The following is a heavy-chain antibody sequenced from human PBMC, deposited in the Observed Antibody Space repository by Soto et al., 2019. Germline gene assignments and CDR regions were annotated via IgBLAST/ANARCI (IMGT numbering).Heavy chain of an antibody. CDR2: IHSGST. Sequence: QVQLQQWGAGMLKPSETLSLTCAVYGGSFSTYYWSWIRQPPGKGLEWIGEIHSGSTSYNPFLKSRVTISVXXSXNXXSLGLRSVTAGDTAVYYCARAKSSGGRYYDYGMDVWGQGTAVTVSS. CDR1: GGSFSTYY. V-gene: IGHV4-34*01. CDR3: ARAKSSGGRYYDYGMDV. D-gene: IGHD3-10*01. J-gene: IGHJ6*02.